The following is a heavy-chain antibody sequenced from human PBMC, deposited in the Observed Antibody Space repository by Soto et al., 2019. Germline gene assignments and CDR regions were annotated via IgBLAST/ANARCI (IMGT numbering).Heavy chain of an antibody. V-gene: IGHV4-4*02. Sequence: QVRLQESGPGLVKPSGTLSLTCAVSGGSISSSNWWSWVRQPPGKGLEWIGEIYHSGSTNYNPSLKSRVTISVDKSKNQFSLKLSSVTAADTAVYYCAREGSYYDSSGYYPLDYWGQGTLVTVSS. CDR2: IYHSGST. D-gene: IGHD3-22*01. J-gene: IGHJ4*02. CDR1: GGSISSSNW. CDR3: AREGSYYDSSGYYPLDY.